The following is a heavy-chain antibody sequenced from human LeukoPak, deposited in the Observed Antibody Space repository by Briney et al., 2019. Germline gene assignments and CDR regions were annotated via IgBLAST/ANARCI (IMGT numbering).Heavy chain of an antibody. CDR2: SCGSSGII. V-gene: IGHV3-23*01. CDR1: GFIFSSHA. J-gene: IGHJ3*01. CDR3: AKDETDYYDNSGGAFDV. Sequence: PGGSLRLSCAASGFIFSSHAMHWVRQAPGKGLEWVGASCGSSGIIFYADSVSGRFSISRDNSKNTLYLQMSSLRAEDTAVYYCAKDETDYYDNSGGAFDVWGQGTMVTVSS. D-gene: IGHD3-22*01.